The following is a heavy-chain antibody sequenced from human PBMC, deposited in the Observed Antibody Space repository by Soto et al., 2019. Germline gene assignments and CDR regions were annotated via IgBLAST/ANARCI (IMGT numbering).Heavy chain of an antibody. J-gene: IGHJ4*02. V-gene: IGHV4-59*01. D-gene: IGHD2-15*01. CDR1: GGSISSYY. CDR3: ARDSHPYCSGGGCYVY. Sequence: SETLSLTCTVSGGSISSYYWSWIRQPPGKGLEWIGYIYYSGSTNYNPSLKSRVTISVDTSKNQFSLKLSSVTAADTAVYYCARDSHPYCSGGGCYVYWGQGTLVTVSS. CDR2: IYYSGST.